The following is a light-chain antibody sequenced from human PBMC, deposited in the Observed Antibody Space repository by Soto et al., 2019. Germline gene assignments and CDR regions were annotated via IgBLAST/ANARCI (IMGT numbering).Light chain of an antibody. CDR2: DAS. V-gene: IGKV3-11*01. CDR1: QSVSSY. Sequence: EIVLTQSPATLSLSPGERATLSCRASQSVSSYLAWYQQKPGQAPRLLIYDASNRATGIPARFSGSGSGTDFTLTISSLEPEDVAVYYCQHSSNWPPVLTFGGGTKVELK. J-gene: IGKJ4*01. CDR3: QHSSNWPPVLT.